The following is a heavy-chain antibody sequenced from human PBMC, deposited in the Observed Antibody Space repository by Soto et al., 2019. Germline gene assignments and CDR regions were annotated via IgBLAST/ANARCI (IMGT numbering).Heavy chain of an antibody. CDR3: ARKFPRRRGQQLAGRTGLYFDY. D-gene: IGHD6-13*01. CDR2: INHSGST. V-gene: IGHV4-34*01. J-gene: IGHJ4*02. Sequence: ASETLSLTCAVYGGSFSGYYWSWIRQPPGKGLEWIGEINHSGSTNYNPSLKSRVTISVDTSKNQFSLKLSSVTAADTAVYYCARKFPRRRGQQLAGRTGLYFDYWGQGTLVTVSS. CDR1: GGSFSGYY.